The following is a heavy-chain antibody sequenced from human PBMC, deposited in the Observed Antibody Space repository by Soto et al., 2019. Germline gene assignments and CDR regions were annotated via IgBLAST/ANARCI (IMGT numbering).Heavy chain of an antibody. V-gene: IGHV4-39*01. CDR1: GGSISSSSYY. CDR3: ARHALGYCSSTSCYLDWFDP. J-gene: IGHJ5*02. D-gene: IGHD2-2*01. Sequence: SETLSLTCTVSGGSISSSSYYWGWIRQPPGKGLEWIGSIYYSGSTYYNPSLKSRVTISVDTSKNQFSLKLSSVTAADTAVYYCARHALGYCSSTSCYLDWFDPWGQGTLVTVPQ. CDR2: IYYSGST.